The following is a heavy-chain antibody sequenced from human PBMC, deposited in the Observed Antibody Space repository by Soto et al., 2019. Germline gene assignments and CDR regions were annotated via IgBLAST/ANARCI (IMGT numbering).Heavy chain of an antibody. V-gene: IGHV3-11*01. CDR3: ARDLGFCSSTSCYVAAFDI. D-gene: IGHD2-2*01. J-gene: IGHJ3*02. CDR1: GVTFSDYY. Sequence: GGSLRLACAASGVTFSDYYMSWIRQAPGKGLECVSYISSSGNTIYYADSVKGRFTISRDNSKNSLYLQMNSLRAEDTAVYYCARDLGFCSSTSCYVAAFDIWGQGTMVTVSS. CDR2: ISSSGNTI.